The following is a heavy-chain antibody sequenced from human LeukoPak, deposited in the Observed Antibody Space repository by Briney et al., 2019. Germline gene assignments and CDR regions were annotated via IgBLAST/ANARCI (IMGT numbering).Heavy chain of an antibody. CDR1: GGSISSSSYY. CDR3: ARCATDDSLDY. CDR2: IYYSGST. D-gene: IGHD3-3*01. V-gene: IGHV4-39*01. Sequence: KPSETLSLTCTVSGGSISSSSYYWGWIRQPPGKGLEWIGSIYYSGSTYYNPSLKSRVTISVDTSKNQFSLKLSSVTAADTAVYYCARCATDDSLDYWGQGTLVTVSS. J-gene: IGHJ4*02.